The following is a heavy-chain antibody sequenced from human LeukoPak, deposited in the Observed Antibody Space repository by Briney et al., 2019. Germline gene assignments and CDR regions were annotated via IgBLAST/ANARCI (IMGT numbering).Heavy chain of an antibody. CDR1: GFTFSSYA. CDR3: AKKRDAFDI. Sequence: GSLRLSCVASGFTFSSYAMGWVRQAPGKRPEWVSSLTDSGGTTYYVDSVKGRFTISRDNSKNTLYLHMNSLRAEDTAMYYCAKKRDAFDIWGQGTVVAVSS. CDR2: LTDSGGTT. V-gene: IGHV3-23*01. D-gene: IGHD5-24*01. J-gene: IGHJ3*02.